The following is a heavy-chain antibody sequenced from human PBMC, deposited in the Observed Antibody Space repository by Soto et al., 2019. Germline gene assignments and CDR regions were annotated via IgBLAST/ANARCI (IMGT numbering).Heavy chain of an antibody. D-gene: IGHD2-2*01. CDR3: WCLYCCSTSYWYYYMDV. Sequence: EVQLLESGGGLVQPGGSLRLSCAASGFTFSSYAMSWVRQAPGKGLEWVSAISGSGGSTYYADSVKGRFTISRDNSKNTLYLQMNCLRAEDTAVYYCWCLYCCSTSYWYYYMDVWGKGTAVTVS. CDR2: ISGSGGST. J-gene: IGHJ6*03. CDR1: GFTFSSYA. V-gene: IGHV3-23*01.